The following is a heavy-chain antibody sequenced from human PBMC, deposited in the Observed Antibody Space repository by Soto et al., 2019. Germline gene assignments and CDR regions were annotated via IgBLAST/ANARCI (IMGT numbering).Heavy chain of an antibody. CDR3: ASNAGGFLIASFDY. Sequence: VGSLRLSCAASGFSFSTHAMHWVRRAPGKGLEWVAVISYDESDKKYADSVKGRFAISRDNSKNTLYLEMNSLRTEDTALYYCASNAGGFLIASFDYWGQGTLVTVSS. CDR2: ISYDESDK. V-gene: IGHV3-30*09. D-gene: IGHD3-22*01. J-gene: IGHJ4*02. CDR1: GFSFSTHA.